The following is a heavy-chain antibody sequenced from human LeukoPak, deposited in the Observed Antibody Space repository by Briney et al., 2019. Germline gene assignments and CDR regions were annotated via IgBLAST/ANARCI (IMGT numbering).Heavy chain of an antibody. V-gene: IGHV1-2*02. J-gene: IGHJ3*02. CDR1: GYTFTGYY. CDR2: INPNSGGT. D-gene: IGHD2-2*01. Sequence: GASVKVSCKASGYTFTGYYMHWVRQAPGQGLEWMGWINPNSGGTNYAQKFQGRVTMTRDTSISTAYMELSRLRSDDTAVYYCARDGYCSSTSCYAFDIWGQGTMVTVSS. CDR3: ARDGYCSSTSCYAFDI.